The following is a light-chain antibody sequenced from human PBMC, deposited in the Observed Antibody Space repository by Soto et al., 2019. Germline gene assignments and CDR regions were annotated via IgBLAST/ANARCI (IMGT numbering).Light chain of an antibody. Sequence: QTVVTQEPSFSVSPGGTVTLTCGLSCGLVSTSYYPSWYQQTPGQAPRTLIYSTNTRSSGVPDRFSGSILGNKAALTITGAQADDESDYYCVLYMGSGSWVFGGGTKVTVL. CDR2: STN. CDR3: VLYMGSGSWV. CDR1: CGLVSTSYY. J-gene: IGLJ3*02. V-gene: IGLV8-61*01.